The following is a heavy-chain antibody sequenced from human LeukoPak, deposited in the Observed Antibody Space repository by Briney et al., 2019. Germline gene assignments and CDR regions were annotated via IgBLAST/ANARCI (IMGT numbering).Heavy chain of an antibody. CDR2: IYSGGST. Sequence: GGSLRLSCAASGFTVSSNYMSWVRQAPGKGLEWDSVIYSGGSTYYADSVKGRFTISRDNSKNTLYLQMNSLRAEDTAIYYCAREGPRGNSQFDYWGQGTLVTVSS. D-gene: IGHD2/OR15-2a*01. CDR1: GFTVSSNY. V-gene: IGHV3-53*01. CDR3: AREGPRGNSQFDY. J-gene: IGHJ4*02.